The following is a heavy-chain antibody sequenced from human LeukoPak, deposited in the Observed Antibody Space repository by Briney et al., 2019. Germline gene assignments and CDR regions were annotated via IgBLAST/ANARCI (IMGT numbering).Heavy chain of an antibody. Sequence: GGSLRLSCAASGFTFSSSAMSWVREAPGKGLEWVSAVGGSGGRTYSADSVKGRVTISRDNSKNTLYLQMNSLRAEDTAVYYCAKGDYSNYFDYWGQGTLVTVSS. D-gene: IGHD4-11*01. CDR1: GFTFSSSA. V-gene: IGHV3-23*01. CDR3: AKGDYSNYFDY. CDR2: VGGSGGRT. J-gene: IGHJ4*02.